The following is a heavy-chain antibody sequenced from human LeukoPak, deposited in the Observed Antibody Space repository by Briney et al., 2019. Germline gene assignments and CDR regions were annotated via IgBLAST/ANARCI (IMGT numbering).Heavy chain of an antibody. CDR2: INHSGST. CDR3: ARGPSITMVRGVKPFDY. J-gene: IGHJ4*02. V-gene: IGHV4-34*01. CDR1: GGSFSGYY. Sequence: SETLSLTCAVYGGSFSGYYCSWIPQPPGKGLEWVGEINHSGSTYYNLSLKRRVTISVDTSKNQFSLKLSSVTAADTAVYYCARGPSITMVRGVKPFDYWGQGTLVTVSS. D-gene: IGHD3-10*01.